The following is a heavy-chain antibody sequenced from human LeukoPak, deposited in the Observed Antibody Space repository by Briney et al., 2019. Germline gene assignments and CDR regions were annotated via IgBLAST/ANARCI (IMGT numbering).Heavy chain of an antibody. CDR1: GFTFSNYA. J-gene: IGHJ4*02. CDR2: ISYDGSNK. D-gene: IGHD3-22*01. Sequence: PPGGSLRLSCAASGFTFSNYAMNWVRQAPGKGLEWVAVISYDGSNKYYADSVKGRFTISRDNSKNTLYLQMNSLRAEDTAVYYCAKSAYYDSSGYREFDYWGQGTLVTVSS. V-gene: IGHV3-30*18. CDR3: AKSAYYDSSGYREFDY.